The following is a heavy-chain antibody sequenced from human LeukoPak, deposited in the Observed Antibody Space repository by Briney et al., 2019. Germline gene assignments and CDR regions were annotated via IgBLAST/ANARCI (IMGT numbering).Heavy chain of an antibody. Sequence: SETLSLTCTVSGGSISSYYWSWIRQPPGKGLVWIGYIYYSGSTNYNPSLKSRVTISVDTSKNQFSLKLSSVTAADTAVYYCARAHSGSYYYFDYWGQGTLVTVSS. CDR3: ARAHSGSYYYFDY. CDR1: GGSISSYY. J-gene: IGHJ4*02. V-gene: IGHV4-59*01. CDR2: IYYSGST. D-gene: IGHD1-26*01.